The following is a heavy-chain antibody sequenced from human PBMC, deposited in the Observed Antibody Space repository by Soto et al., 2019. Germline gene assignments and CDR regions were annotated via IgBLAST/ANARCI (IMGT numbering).Heavy chain of an antibody. J-gene: IGHJ4*02. CDR2: IYSDGST. D-gene: IGHD6-19*01. CDR3: ARGYSSGPDY. CDR1: GFSVSVYY. V-gene: IGHV3-66*01. Sequence: GGSLRISCAASGFSVSVYYMTWLRQAPGKGLEWVSAIYSDGSTYYADSVKGRFTLSRDKSKNTMHLQMNSLRAEDTAMYYCARGYSSGPDYWGQGTLVTVSS.